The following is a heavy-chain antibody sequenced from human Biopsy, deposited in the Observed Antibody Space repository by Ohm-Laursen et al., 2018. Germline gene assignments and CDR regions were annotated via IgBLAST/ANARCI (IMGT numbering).Heavy chain of an antibody. V-gene: IGHV3-48*03. CDR1: GFTFSNYD. CDR3: DRGSNYPRKDFQH. D-gene: IGHD4/OR15-4a*01. Sequence: SQRLSRAASGFTFSNYDMNWFRHGPGKGLERGSYISSGGSTIYYADSVKGRFTSPRDNARNSLYLQMNSLRADDTAVYYCDRGSNYPRKDFQHWGQGTLVTVSS. CDR2: ISSGGSTI. J-gene: IGHJ1*01.